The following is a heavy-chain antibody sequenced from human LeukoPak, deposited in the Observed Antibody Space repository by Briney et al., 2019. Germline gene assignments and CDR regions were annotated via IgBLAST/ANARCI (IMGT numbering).Heavy chain of an antibody. V-gene: IGHV4-39*01. Sequence: SSETLSLTCTVSGGSISSSSYYWGWIRQPPGKGLEWIGSMYYSGSTYYNPSLKSRVTISVDTSKNQFSLKLSSVTAADTAVYYCARQLVDTAMVAVDYWGQGTLVTVSS. J-gene: IGHJ4*02. CDR1: GGSISSSSYY. CDR2: MYYSGST. CDR3: ARQLVDTAMVAVDY. D-gene: IGHD5-18*01.